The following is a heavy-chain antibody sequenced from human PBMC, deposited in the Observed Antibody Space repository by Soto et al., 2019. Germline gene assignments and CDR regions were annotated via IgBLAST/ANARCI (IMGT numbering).Heavy chain of an antibody. D-gene: IGHD6-25*01. CDR1: GFTLGAYA. CDR2: IRSRAYGGTT. J-gene: IGHJ4*02. CDR3: ARYRLAADLLDFDY. Sequence: EVQLVESGGGLVQPGRSLRLSCTGSGFTLGAYAMSWVRQAPGKGLEWVGSIRSRAYGGTTEYAASVKGRFTISRDASKSIAYLQMDSLKTEDTAMYFCARYRLAADLLDFDYWGQGTLVTVSS. V-gene: IGHV3-49*04.